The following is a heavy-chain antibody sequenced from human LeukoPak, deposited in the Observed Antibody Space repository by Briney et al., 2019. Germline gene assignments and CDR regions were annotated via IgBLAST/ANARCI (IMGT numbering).Heavy chain of an antibody. J-gene: IGHJ3*01. V-gene: IGHV1-2*02. CDR2: INPNTGDT. CDR3: ASKGAGHCYDASCMGSFDL. D-gene: IGHD2-15*01. Sequence: GASVKVSCKASGYIFSDYYMHWVRQAPGQGLEWMGCINPNTGDTNSAQNFQGRVIMARDTSITTAYMELSRLKSDDTALYYCASKGAGHCYDASCMGSFDLWGQGTTVAVSS. CDR1: GYIFSDYY.